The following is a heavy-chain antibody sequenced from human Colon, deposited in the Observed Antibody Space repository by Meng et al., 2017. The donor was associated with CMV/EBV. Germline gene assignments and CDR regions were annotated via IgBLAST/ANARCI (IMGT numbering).Heavy chain of an antibody. CDR2: INHSGSS. D-gene: IGHD1-26*01. CDR3: ARPRRVGPNRDYDS. V-gene: IGHV4-34*01. J-gene: IGHJ5*01. CDR1: GGSFSDYY. Sequence: SETLSLTCAVYGGSFSDYYWSWIRQSPDEGLEWIGEINHSGSSNYNASLRSRVFMSVDMSRSQFSLELTSVTAADTAVYYCARPRRVGPNRDYDSWGQGTLVTVSS.